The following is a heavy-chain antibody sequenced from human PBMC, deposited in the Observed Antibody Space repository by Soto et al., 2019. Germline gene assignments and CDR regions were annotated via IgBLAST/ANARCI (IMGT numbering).Heavy chain of an antibody. J-gene: IGHJ4*02. CDR2: IYHTGSI. CDR1: GGSISSSNW. D-gene: IGHD5-18*01. V-gene: IGHV4-4*02. CDR3: AAPRGYNYGYTY. Sequence: SETLSLTCAVSGGSISSSNWWSWVRQSPGKGLEWIGEIYHTGSINYNPSLKSRISISVDKAKNQFSLNLTSVTAADTAVYFCAAPRGYNYGYTYWGQGIMVTVS.